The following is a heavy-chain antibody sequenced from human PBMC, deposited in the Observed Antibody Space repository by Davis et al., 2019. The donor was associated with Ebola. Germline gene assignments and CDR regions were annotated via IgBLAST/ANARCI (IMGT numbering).Heavy chain of an antibody. CDR1: GFTFDDYA. J-gene: IGHJ6*02. V-gene: IGHV3-9*01. CDR3: AKDKARYYYYYGMDV. CDR2: ISWNSGSI. D-gene: IGHD5-12*01. Sequence: GGSLRLSCAASGFTFDDYAMHWVRQAPGKGLEWVSGISWNSGSIGYADSVKGRFTISRDNAKNSLYLQMNSLRAEDTALYYCAKDKARYYYYYGMDVWGQGTTVTVSS.